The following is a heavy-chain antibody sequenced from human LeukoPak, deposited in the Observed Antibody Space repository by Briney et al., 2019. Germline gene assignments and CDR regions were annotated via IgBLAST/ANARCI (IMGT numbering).Heavy chain of an antibody. V-gene: IGHV1-2*04. CDR2: INPNSGGT. D-gene: IGHD3-3*01. CDR1: GYTFTGYY. Sequence: ASVKVSCKASGYTFTGYYMHWVRQAPGQGLEWMGWINPNSGGTNYAQKFQGWVTMTRDTSISTAYMELSRLRSDDTAVYYCARESGSILGPMDVWGKGTTLTVSS. CDR3: ARESGSILGPMDV. J-gene: IGHJ6*04.